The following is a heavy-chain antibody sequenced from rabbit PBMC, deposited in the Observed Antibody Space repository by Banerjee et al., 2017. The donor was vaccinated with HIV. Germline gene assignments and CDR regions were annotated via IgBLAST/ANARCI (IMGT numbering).Heavy chain of an antibody. Sequence: QEQLVESGGGLVQPGGSLKLSCKASGFDFSSYGVSWVRQAPGKGLEWIACIYAGSSGSTYYASWAKGRFTISKTSSTTVTLQMTSLTAADTATYFCARDAYAGDAYFSLWGPGTLVTVS. D-gene: IGHD6-1*01. CDR2: IYAGSSGST. V-gene: IGHV1S45*01. CDR3: ARDAYAGDAYFSL. J-gene: IGHJ4*01. CDR1: GFDFSSYG.